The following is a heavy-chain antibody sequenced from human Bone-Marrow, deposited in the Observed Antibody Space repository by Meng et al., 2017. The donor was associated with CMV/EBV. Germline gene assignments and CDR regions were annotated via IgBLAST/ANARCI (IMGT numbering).Heavy chain of an antibody. CDR1: GYTVTDYY. D-gene: IGHD6-19*01. V-gene: IGHV1-2*02. J-gene: IGHJ4*02. CDR2: INPNDDT. CDR3: ARSSGWSRFNY. Sequence: QVRLVQAWAEWKKPGASVKVSCKASGYTVTDYYIHWVRQAPGQWLEWMGWINPNDDTNYAQNFQGRVTMTRDMSINTVYMELSRLTSDDTAVYYCARSSGWSRFNYWGLGTLVTVSS.